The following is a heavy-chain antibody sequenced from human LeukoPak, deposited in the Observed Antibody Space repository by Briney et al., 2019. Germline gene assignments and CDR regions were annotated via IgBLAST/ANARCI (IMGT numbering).Heavy chain of an antibody. CDR2: ISLSGLT. D-gene: IGHD1-26*01. J-gene: IGHJ4*02. Sequence: LETLSLICGVSGGSISSTNWYSWVRQPPGQGLEWIGEISLSGLTNYNPSLKSRVTMSLDKSKNLLSLTLTSVTAADTAVYYCSRESGAFSPFGYWGQGTLVTVTS. CDR1: GGSISSTNW. CDR3: SRESGAFSPFGY. V-gene: IGHV4-4*02.